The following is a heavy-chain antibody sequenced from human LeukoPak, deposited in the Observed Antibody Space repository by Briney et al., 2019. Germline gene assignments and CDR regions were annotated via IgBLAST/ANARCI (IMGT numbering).Heavy chain of an antibody. CDR2: IYNGGT. J-gene: IGHJ4*02. CDR1: GGSTRNGDYY. V-gene: IGHV4-31*03. Sequence: SETLSLTCTVSGGSTRNGDYYWSWIRQHPGKGLEWIGYIYNGGTYYNPSLKSRVTISGETSQSQFSLKLNSVTAADTAVYYCARDASRSPPYYFDYWGQGALVTVSS. D-gene: IGHD3-10*01. CDR3: ARDASRSPPYYFDY.